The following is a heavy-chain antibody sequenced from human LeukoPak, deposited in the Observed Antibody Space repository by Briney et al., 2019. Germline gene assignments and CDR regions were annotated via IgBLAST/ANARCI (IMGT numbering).Heavy chain of an antibody. J-gene: IGHJ4*02. V-gene: IGHV4-59*11. CDR3: ARVGSYDSSGYYFDL. Sequence: PSETLSLTCTVSSASISDHYWTWIRQPPGKGLEWIGYIYFSGGTSYSPSLKSRVTISIDTSTNQFSLNLRSVGAADTAIYYCARVGSYDSSGYYFDLWGQGTLVTVSS. CDR1: SASISDHY. D-gene: IGHD3-22*01. CDR2: IYFSGGT.